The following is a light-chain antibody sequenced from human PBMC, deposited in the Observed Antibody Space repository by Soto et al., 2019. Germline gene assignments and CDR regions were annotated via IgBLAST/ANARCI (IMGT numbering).Light chain of an antibody. CDR1: QSISSY. V-gene: IGKV1-39*01. J-gene: IGKJ1*01. CDR2: AAS. Sequence: GDRVTITCRASQSISSYVNWYKQKPGKAPKLLIYAASSLQSGVPSRFSCSGSGTDFTLTISSLTPEDFATYYCQQSYSTPRTFGQGTKVHIK. CDR3: QQSYSTPRT.